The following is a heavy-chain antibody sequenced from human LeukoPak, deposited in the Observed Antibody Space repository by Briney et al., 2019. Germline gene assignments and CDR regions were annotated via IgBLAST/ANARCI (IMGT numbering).Heavy chain of an antibody. J-gene: IGHJ4*02. V-gene: IGHV5-51*01. CDR3: VRYYGGNTEFDY. Sequence: GESLKISCKTSGYTFTYYWIGWVRQMPGKGLEWMGIIYPGDSDTRYSPSFQGQVTISAVKSISTAYLQWSSLKASDTAMYYCVRYYGGNTEFDYWGQGTLVTVSS. CDR1: GYTFTYYW. CDR2: IYPGDSDT. D-gene: IGHD4-23*01.